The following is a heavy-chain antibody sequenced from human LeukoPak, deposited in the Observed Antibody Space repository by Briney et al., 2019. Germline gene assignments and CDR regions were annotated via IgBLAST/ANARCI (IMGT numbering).Heavy chain of an antibody. J-gene: IGHJ4*02. V-gene: IGHV4-61*02. CDR2: IYTSGST. CDR3: ARETGSGSYYKGGLFDY. Sequence: KPSQTLSLTCTVSGGSISSGSYYWSWIRQPAGKGLEWIGRIYTSGSTSYNPSLKSRVTISVDTSKNQFSLKLSSVTAADTAVYYCARETGSGSYYKGGLFDYWGQGTLVTVSS. D-gene: IGHD3-10*01. CDR1: GGSISSGSYY.